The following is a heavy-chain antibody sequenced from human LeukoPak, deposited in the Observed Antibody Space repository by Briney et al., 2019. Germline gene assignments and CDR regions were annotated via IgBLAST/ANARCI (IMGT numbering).Heavy chain of an antibody. D-gene: IGHD1-1*01. Sequence: SETLSLTCAVYGGSFSGYYWSWIRQSPGKGLEWIGEVNHSGSTNYNPSLKSRVTISVDTSKNQFSLKLSSVTAADTAVYYCARDVTGSASDYWGQGTLVTVYS. CDR1: GGSFSGYY. CDR3: ARDVTGSASDY. J-gene: IGHJ4*02. V-gene: IGHV4-34*01. CDR2: VNHSGST.